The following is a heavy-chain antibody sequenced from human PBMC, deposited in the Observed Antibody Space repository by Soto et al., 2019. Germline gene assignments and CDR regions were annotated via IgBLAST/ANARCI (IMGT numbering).Heavy chain of an antibody. J-gene: IGHJ6*02. CDR2: IWYDGSNK. Sequence: PGGSLRLSCAASGFTFSSYGMHWVRQAPGKGLEWVAVIWYDGSNKYYADSVKGRFTISRDNSKNTLYLQMNSLRAEDTAVYYCASAPLAARFVYYYYGMDVWGQGTTVTVSS. V-gene: IGHV3-33*01. CDR3: ASAPLAARFVYYYYGMDV. D-gene: IGHD6-6*01. CDR1: GFTFSSYG.